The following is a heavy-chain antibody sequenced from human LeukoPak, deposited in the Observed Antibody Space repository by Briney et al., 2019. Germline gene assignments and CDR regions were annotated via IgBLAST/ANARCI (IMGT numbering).Heavy chain of an antibody. J-gene: IGHJ4*02. CDR3: AGAPYRVVIIDY. D-gene: IGHD3-3*01. Sequence: SQTLSLTCTVPGGSISSGGYYWSWIRQHPGKGLEWIGYIYYSGSTYYNPSLKSQVTISVDTSKNQFSLKLSSVTAADTAVYYCAGAPYRVVIIDYWGQGTLVTVSS. CDR1: GGSISSGGYY. V-gene: IGHV4-31*01. CDR2: IYYSGST.